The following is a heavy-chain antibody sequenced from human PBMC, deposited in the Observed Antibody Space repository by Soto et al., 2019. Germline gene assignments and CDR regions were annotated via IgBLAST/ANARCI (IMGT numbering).Heavy chain of an antibody. J-gene: IGHJ4*02. D-gene: IGHD2-2*02. CDR2: IYYGGST. Sequence: SETLSLTCAVSVGSISSGDYSWNWIRQPPGKGLEWIGYIYYGGSTYYNPSLQSRVTMSVDRSRNQFSLKLSSVTAADTAVYYCAGYCSSTSCYTGTDYWGQGTLVTVSS. V-gene: IGHV4-30-2*01. CDR1: VGSISSGDYS. CDR3: AGYCSSTSCYTGTDY.